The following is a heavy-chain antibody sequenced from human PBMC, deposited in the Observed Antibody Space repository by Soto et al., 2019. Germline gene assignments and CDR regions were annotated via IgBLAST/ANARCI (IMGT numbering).Heavy chain of an antibody. Sequence: SVKVSCKASGFTFTSSAVQWVRQARGQRLEWIGWIVVGSGSTNYAQKFQERVTITRDMSTSTAYMELSSLRSEDTAVYYWAAHVDSLGFYYYGMDVWGQGTTVTVSS. D-gene: IGHD2-21*01. CDR2: IVVGSGST. CDR3: AAHVDSLGFYYYGMDV. V-gene: IGHV1-58*01. J-gene: IGHJ6*02. CDR1: GFTFTSSA.